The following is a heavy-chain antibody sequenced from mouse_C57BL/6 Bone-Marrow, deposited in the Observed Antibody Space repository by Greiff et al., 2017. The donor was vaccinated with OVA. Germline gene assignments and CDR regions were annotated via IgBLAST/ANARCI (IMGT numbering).Heavy chain of an antibody. Sequence: VQLQQSGAELVKPGASVKLSCKASGYTFTEYTIHWVKQRSGQGLEWIGWFYPGSGSIKYNEKFKDKATLTADKSSSTVYMELSRLTSEDSAVYFCARHEEGYGSSFYWYFDVWGTGTTVTVSS. V-gene: IGHV1-62-2*01. D-gene: IGHD1-1*01. CDR1: GYTFTEYT. CDR2: FYPGSGSI. CDR3: ARHEEGYGSSFYWYFDV. J-gene: IGHJ1*03.